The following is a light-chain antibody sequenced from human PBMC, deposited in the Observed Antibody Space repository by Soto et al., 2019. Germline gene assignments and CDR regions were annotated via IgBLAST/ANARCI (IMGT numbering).Light chain of an antibody. Sequence: ALQMTQSPSSLSASVGDRVTITCRASQAIRNDLGWYQLKPGKAPKLLIYAASSLQSGVPSRFSGSGSGTDITLTTSSLQPEDFASYFCLQVYTFPFTFGHGTRVEIK. CDR3: LQVYTFPFT. J-gene: IGKJ3*01. V-gene: IGKV1-6*01. CDR2: AAS. CDR1: QAIRND.